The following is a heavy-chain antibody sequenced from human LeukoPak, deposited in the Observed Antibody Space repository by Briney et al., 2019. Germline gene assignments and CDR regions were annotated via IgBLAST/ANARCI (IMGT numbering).Heavy chain of an antibody. Sequence: PSETLSLTCAVYGGSFSGYYWSWIRQPPGKGLEWIGEINHSGSTNHNPSLKSRVTISVDTSKNQFSLKLSSVTAADTAVYYCARDREYYDFWSGYPRFDYWGQGTLVTVSS. CDR2: INHSGST. CDR3: ARDREYYDFWSGYPRFDY. CDR1: GGSFSGYY. D-gene: IGHD3-3*01. J-gene: IGHJ4*02. V-gene: IGHV4-34*01.